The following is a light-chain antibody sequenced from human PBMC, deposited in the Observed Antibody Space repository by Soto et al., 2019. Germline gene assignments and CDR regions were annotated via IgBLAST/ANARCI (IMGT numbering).Light chain of an antibody. J-gene: IGKJ1*01. CDR2: DAS. V-gene: IGKV3-15*01. CDR3: QQYSNWPRT. CDR1: QSVSSN. Sequence: EIVITQSPAILSVSPGERATLSCRASQSVSSNLCWYQQKPGQAPRLLIHDASTMATGIPARFSGSGSATAFNLTIISRQSEDFAVYYYQQYSNWPRTFCQGTKVEIK.